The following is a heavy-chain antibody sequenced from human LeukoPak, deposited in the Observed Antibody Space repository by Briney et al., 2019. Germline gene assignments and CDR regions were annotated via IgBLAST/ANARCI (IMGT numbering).Heavy chain of an antibody. V-gene: IGHV3-48*03. CDR1: GFTFSSYE. J-gene: IGHJ2*01. CDR3: ARDAAVGYFDL. CDR2: ISSSGSTI. Sequence: GGSLRLSCAASGFTFSSYEMYWVRQAPGKGLEWVSYISSSGSTIYYADSVKGRFTISRDNAKNSLYLQMNSLRAEDTAVYYCARDAAVGYFDLWGRGTLVTVSS. D-gene: IGHD6-19*01.